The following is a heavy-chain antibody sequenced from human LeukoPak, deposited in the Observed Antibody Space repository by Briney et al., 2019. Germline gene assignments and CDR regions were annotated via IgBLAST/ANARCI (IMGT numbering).Heavy chain of an antibody. CDR3: AKPENKYYYYYYMDV. CDR2: ISSSGSTI. Sequence: GGSLRLSCAASGFTFSSYEMNWVRQAPGKGLEWVSYISSSGSTIYYADSVKGRFTISRDNSKNTLYMQMNSLRAEDTAVYYCAKPENKYYYYYYMDVWGKGTTVTISS. J-gene: IGHJ6*03. CDR1: GFTFSSYE. V-gene: IGHV3-48*03.